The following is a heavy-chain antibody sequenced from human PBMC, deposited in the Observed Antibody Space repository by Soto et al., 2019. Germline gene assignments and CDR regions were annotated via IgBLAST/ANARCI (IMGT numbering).Heavy chain of an antibody. CDR1: GFTFSSYW. J-gene: IGHJ5*02. D-gene: IGHD4-17*01. CDR2: INSDGSST. V-gene: IGHV3-74*01. CDR3: ARVPTYGGSTDRWFDP. Sequence: PGGSLRLSCADSGFTFSSYWMHWVRQAPGKGLVWVSRINSDGSSTSYADSVKGRFTISRDNAKNTLYLQMNSLRAEDTAVYYCARVPTYGGSTDRWFDPWGQGTLVTVSS.